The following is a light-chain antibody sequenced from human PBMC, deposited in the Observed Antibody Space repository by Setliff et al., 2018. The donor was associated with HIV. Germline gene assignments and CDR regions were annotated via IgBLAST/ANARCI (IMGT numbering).Light chain of an antibody. J-gene: IGLJ2*01. CDR3: TSYTTSRTVV. Sequence: LTQPASVSGSPGQSITISCTGTSSDVGLYNYVSWYQQHPGKVPKVMIYDVTNRPSGVSNRFSGSKSGNTASLTISGPQAEDEADYYCTSYTTSRTVVFGGGTQLTVL. V-gene: IGLV2-14*01. CDR1: SSDVGLYNY. CDR2: DVT.